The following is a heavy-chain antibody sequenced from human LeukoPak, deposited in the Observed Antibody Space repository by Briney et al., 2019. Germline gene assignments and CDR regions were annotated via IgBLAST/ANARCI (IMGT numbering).Heavy chain of an antibody. J-gene: IGHJ4*02. D-gene: IGHD1-1*01. V-gene: IGHV3-21*01. Sequence: GGSLRLSCAASGFTVTSNYMSWVRQAPGKGLEWVSSISSSSSYIYYADSVKGRFTISRDNAKNSLYLQMNSLRAEDTAVYYCARGPTGTLDYWGQGTLVTVSS. CDR2: ISSSSSYI. CDR3: ARGPTGTLDY. CDR1: GFTVTSNY.